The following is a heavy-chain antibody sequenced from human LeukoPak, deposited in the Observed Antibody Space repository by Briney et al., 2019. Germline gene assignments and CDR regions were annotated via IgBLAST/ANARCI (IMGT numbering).Heavy chain of an antibody. CDR2: ISAYNGNT. J-gene: IGHJ6*03. D-gene: IGHD3-3*01. CDR3: ARDAKSTTIFGEVPNETTYYYYYYMDV. CDR1: GYTFTSYG. Sequence: ASVKVSCKASGYTFTSYGISWVRQAPGQGLEWMGWISAYNGNTNYAQKLQGRVTMTTDTSTSTAYMELRSLRSDDTAVYYCARDAKSTTIFGEVPNETTYYYYYYMDVWGKGTTVTVSS. V-gene: IGHV1-18*01.